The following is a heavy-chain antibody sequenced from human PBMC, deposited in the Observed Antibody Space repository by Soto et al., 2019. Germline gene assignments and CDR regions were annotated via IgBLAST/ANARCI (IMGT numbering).Heavy chain of an antibody. CDR1: GFTFSSYA. Sequence: EVQLLESGGGLVQPGGSLRLSCAASGFTFSSYAMNWVRQAPGKGLAWVSTISGSDGGTYYADSVKGRFTISSDNSKNTLYLQMNSLRAEDTAVYYCAKVGWNTMTTVTKGYFQHWGQGTLVTVSS. CDR2: ISGSDGGT. J-gene: IGHJ1*01. CDR3: AKVGWNTMTTVTKGYFQH. D-gene: IGHD4-17*01. V-gene: IGHV3-23*01.